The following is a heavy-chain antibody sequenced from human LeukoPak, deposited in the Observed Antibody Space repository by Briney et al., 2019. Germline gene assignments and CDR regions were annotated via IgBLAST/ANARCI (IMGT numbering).Heavy chain of an antibody. CDR2: IRYDGSNK. Sequence: GGSLRLSCAASGFTFSSYGMHWVCQAPGKGLEWVAFIRYDGSNKYYADSVKGRFTISRDNSKNTLYLQMNSLRAEDTAVYYCARESITGHRDFDYRGQGTLVTVSS. D-gene: IGHD1-20*01. V-gene: IGHV3-30*02. J-gene: IGHJ4*02. CDR3: ARESITGHRDFDY. CDR1: GFTFSSYG.